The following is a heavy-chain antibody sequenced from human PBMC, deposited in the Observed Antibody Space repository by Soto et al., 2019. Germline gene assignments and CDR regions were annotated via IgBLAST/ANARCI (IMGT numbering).Heavy chain of an antibody. Sequence: SVKVSCKASGGTFSSYAISWVRQAPGQGLEWMGGIIPIFGTANYAQKFQGRVTITADESTSTAYMELSSLRSEDTAVYYCARVRSLEWLDYYYYYGMDVWGQGTTVTVSS. CDR3: ARVRSLEWLDYYYYYGMDV. J-gene: IGHJ6*02. CDR2: IIPIFGTA. V-gene: IGHV1-69*13. CDR1: GGTFSSYA. D-gene: IGHD3-3*01.